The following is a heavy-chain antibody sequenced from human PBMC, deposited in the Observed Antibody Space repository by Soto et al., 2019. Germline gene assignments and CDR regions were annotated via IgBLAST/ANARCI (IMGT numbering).Heavy chain of an antibody. V-gene: IGHV3-23*01. J-gene: IGHJ4*01. CDR1: GFTFGNYA. D-gene: IGHD3-10*01. CDR2: ISGSGGST. CDR3: ARVVWDYGGPSPSVAFDS. Sequence: EVQLLESGGGLVQPGGSLRLSCAASGFTFGNYAMSWARQAAGKGLEWVSTISGSGGSTFYADSVKGQFTISRDNSERPTLYLQMNSLRVEDTAVYFCARVVWDYGGPSPSVAFDSWGHGTLVTVSS.